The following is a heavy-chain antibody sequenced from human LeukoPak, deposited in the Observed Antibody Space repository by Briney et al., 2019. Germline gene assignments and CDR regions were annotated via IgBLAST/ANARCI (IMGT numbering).Heavy chain of an antibody. Sequence: GGSLRLSCAASGFTFSDYYMSWIRQAPGKGLEWVSYISSSGSTIYYADSVKGRFTISRDNAKSSLYLQMNSLRAVDTVVYYCAREIVSSNSFDNWGQGTLVTVSS. V-gene: IGHV3-11*04. J-gene: IGHJ4*02. CDR1: GFTFSDYY. CDR2: ISSSGSTI. CDR3: AREIVSSNSFDN. D-gene: IGHD2-2*01.